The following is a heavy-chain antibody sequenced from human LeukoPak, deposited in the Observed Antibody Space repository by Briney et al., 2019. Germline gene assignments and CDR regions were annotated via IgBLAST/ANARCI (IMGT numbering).Heavy chain of an antibody. CDR1: GYTFTNCG. D-gene: IGHD6-19*01. CDR2: ISAYNGET. Sequence: AAVKVSCKASGYTFTNCGISWVRQAPGQGLEWMGWISAYNGETNYAQNLQRTVSMTTDTSTSTTSMALRSLRSADTAVYYCVRDTGPVSSGSIFFDYCGQGTLVTVHS. CDR3: VRDTGPVSSGSIFFDY. J-gene: IGHJ4*02. V-gene: IGHV1-18*01.